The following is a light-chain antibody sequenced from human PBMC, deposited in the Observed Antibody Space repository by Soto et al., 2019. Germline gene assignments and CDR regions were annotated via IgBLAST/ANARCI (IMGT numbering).Light chain of an antibody. CDR2: GNS. V-gene: IGLV1-40*01. CDR1: SSNIGAGYD. CDR3: QSYDSSLSGKVV. Sequence: QSVLTQPPSVSGAPGQRVTISCTGSSSNIGAGYDVHWYQQLPGTAPKLLIYGNSNRPSGVPDRFSGSKSGTSASLAITGLQAEYEADYYCQSYDSSLSGKVVFGGRTKLTVL. J-gene: IGLJ2*01.